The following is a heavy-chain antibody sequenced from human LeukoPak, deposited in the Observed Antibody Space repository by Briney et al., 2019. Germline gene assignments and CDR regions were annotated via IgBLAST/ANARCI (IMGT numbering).Heavy chain of an antibody. D-gene: IGHD6-13*01. CDR2: IYYSGST. V-gene: IGHV4-59*11. J-gene: IGHJ6*03. Sequence: PSETLPLTCTVSGGSISSHYWSWIRQPPGKGLEWIGYIYYSGSTNYNPSLKSRVTISVDTSKNQFSLKLSSVTAADTAVYYCARSWRPYYYYYYYMDVWGKGTTVTVSS. CDR1: GGSISSHY. CDR3: ARSWRPYYYYYYYMDV.